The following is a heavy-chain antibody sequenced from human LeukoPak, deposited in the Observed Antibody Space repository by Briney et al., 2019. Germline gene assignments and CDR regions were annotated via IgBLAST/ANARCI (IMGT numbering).Heavy chain of an antibody. V-gene: IGHV4-31*03. CDR2: IYYSGST. CDR1: GGSISSGGYY. D-gene: IGHD3-22*01. CDR3: ARHPPSSGRTMNFDY. J-gene: IGHJ4*02. Sequence: SQTLSLTCTVSGGSISSGGYYWSWIRQHPGKGLEWIGYIYYSGSTNYNPSLKSRVTISVDTSKNQFSLKLSSVTAAGTAVYYCARHPPSSGRTMNFDYWGQGTLVTVSS.